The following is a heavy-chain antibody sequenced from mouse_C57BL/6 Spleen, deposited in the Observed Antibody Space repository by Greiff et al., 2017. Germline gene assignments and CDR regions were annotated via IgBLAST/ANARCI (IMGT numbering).Heavy chain of an antibody. Sequence: QVTLKECGPGILQPSQTLSLTCSFSGFSLRTFGMGVGWIRQPSGKGLEWLAHIWWDDDKYYNPALKSRLTLSKDTSKNQVFLKIANVDTADTATYYCARIISYSNYGYFDVWGTGTTVTVSS. D-gene: IGHD2-5*01. J-gene: IGHJ1*03. V-gene: IGHV8-8*01. CDR1: GFSLRTFGMG. CDR2: IWWDDDK. CDR3: ARIISYSNYGYFDV.